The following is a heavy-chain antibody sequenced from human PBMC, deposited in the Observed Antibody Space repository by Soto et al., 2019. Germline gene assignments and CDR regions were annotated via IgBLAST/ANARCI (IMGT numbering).Heavy chain of an antibody. CDR3: ARQVSGSSSWIEYSYYYSYYAMDV. Sequence: SETLSLTCTVSGGSISSSSYYWGWIRQPPGKGLEWIGSIYYSGSTYYNPSLKSRVTISVDTSKNQFSLKLSSVTAADTAVYYCARQVSGSSSWIEYSYYYSYYAMDVWGQGTTVTVSS. CDR2: IYYSGST. V-gene: IGHV4-39*01. J-gene: IGHJ6*02. CDR1: GGSISSSSYY. D-gene: IGHD6-13*01.